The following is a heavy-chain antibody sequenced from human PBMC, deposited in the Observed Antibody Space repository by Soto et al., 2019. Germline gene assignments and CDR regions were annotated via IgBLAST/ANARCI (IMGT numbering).Heavy chain of an antibody. CDR3: ARAVSARRFDY. D-gene: IGHD6-6*01. CDR2: IYTVGST. V-gene: IGHV3-53*01. Sequence: GSLRLSCAASGFTVNSNYMAWVRQTPGKGLEWVSLIYTVGSTYYADSVKGRFTISRDDSKNTLHLQMNSLRAEDTAIYYCARAVSARRFDYWGQGTLVTVSS. CDR1: GFTVNSNY. J-gene: IGHJ4*02.